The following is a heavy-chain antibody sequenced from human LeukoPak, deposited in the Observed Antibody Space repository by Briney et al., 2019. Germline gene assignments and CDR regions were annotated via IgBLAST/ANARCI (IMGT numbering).Heavy chain of an antibody. CDR2: ISSSSTYM. Sequence: GGSLRLSCAASGFTFSSYYMNWVRQAPGKGLEWVSSISSSSTYMFYADSVRGRFTISRDNAKNSLYLQMNSLRAEDTAVYYCARDRGSGWHTFDYWGQGTLVTVSS. D-gene: IGHD6-19*01. J-gene: IGHJ4*02. CDR1: GFTFSSYY. V-gene: IGHV3-21*01. CDR3: ARDRGSGWHTFDY.